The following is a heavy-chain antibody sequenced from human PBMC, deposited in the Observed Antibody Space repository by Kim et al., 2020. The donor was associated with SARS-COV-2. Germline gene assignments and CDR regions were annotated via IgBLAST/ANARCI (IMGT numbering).Heavy chain of an antibody. Sequence: SETLSLTCTVSGGSISSGGYYWSWIRQHPGKGLEWIGYIYYSGSTYYNPSLKSRVTISVDTSKNQFSLKLSSVTAADRAVYYCARARITMRVVVKYFDYWGQGTLVTVSS. D-gene: IGHD3-22*01. CDR3: ARARITMRVVVKYFDY. CDR2: IYYSGST. CDR1: GGSISSGGYY. V-gene: IGHV4-31*03. J-gene: IGHJ4*02.